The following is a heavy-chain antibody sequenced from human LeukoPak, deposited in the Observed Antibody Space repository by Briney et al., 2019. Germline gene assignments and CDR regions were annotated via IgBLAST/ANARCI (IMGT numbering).Heavy chain of an antibody. CDR1: GYTFTSYY. Sequence: GASVKVSCKASGYTFTSYYMHWVRQAPGQGLEWMGIINPSGGSTSYAQKFQGRVTMTRDMSTSTVYMELSSLRSEDTAVYYCARVGYCSGGSCYQGAFDIWGQGTMVTVSS. J-gene: IGHJ3*02. CDR3: ARVGYCSGGSCYQGAFDI. D-gene: IGHD2-15*01. V-gene: IGHV1-46*01. CDR2: INPSGGST.